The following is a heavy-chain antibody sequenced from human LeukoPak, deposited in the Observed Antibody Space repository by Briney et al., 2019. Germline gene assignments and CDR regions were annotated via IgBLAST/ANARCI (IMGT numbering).Heavy chain of an antibody. CDR1: GFTFSSYA. Sequence: SGGSLRLSCAASGFTFSSYAMSWVRQAPGKGLEWVSAISGSGGSTYYADSVKGRLTISRDNSKNTLYLQMNSLRAEDTAVYYCAKGVAAAASAEYFQHWGQGTLVTVSS. J-gene: IGHJ1*01. CDR2: ISGSGGST. CDR3: AKGVAAAASAEYFQH. V-gene: IGHV3-23*01. D-gene: IGHD6-13*01.